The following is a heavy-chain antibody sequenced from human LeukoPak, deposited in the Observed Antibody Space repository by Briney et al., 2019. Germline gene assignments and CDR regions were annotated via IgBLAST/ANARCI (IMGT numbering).Heavy chain of an antibody. CDR2: IYHSKSS. CDR3: ARGGDWLFDY. Sequence: SETLSLTCAVSGGSISSGGYSWSWIRQPPGKGLEWIGYIYHSKSSNYYPSLKSRVTISVDKSKNQFSLELNSVTAADTAVYYCARGGDWLFDYWGQGILVTVSS. D-gene: IGHD2-21*02. CDR1: GGSISSGGYS. V-gene: IGHV4-30-2*01. J-gene: IGHJ4*02.